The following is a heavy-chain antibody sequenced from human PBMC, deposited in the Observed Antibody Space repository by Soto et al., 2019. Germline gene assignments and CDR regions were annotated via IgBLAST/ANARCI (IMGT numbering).Heavy chain of an antibody. V-gene: IGHV3-48*01. CDR3: ARGVAMFDY. CDR2: ISFSSSTI. Sequence: PGGSLRLSCAASEIALSTYDMNWVRQAPGKGLEWVSYISFSSSTIYYADSVKGRFTISRDNAKNSLYLQMNSLRAEDTAVYYCARGVAMFDYWGLGTLVTVSS. CDR1: EIALSTYD. J-gene: IGHJ4*02.